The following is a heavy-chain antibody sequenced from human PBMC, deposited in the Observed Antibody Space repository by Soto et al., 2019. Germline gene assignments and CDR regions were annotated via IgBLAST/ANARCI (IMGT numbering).Heavy chain of an antibody. CDR3: ACTRPGAYDSTDY. V-gene: IGHV3-33*01. D-gene: IGHD3-22*01. J-gene: IGHJ4*02. CDR1: GFTFSSYG. CDR2: IGYDGSNK. Sequence: QVQLVESGGGVVQPGRSLRLSCAASGFTFSSYGMHWVRQAPGKGLEWVAVIGYDGSNKYYAYSVKGRFTISRDNSKNPRYLQRNSLIAEYTAVYYWACTRPGAYDSTDYWGQGTLVTVSS.